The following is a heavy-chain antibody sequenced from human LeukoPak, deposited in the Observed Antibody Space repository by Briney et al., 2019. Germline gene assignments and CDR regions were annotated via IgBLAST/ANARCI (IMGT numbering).Heavy chain of an antibody. CDR3: ARDPGGVDYGDYNPERAFDI. Sequence: SVKVSCKASGGTFSSYAISWVRQAPGQGLEWMGGIIPIFGTANYAQKFQGRVTITADESTSTDYMELSSLRSEDTAVYYCARDPGGVDYGDYNPERAFDIWGQGTMVTVSS. CDR1: GGTFSSYA. J-gene: IGHJ3*02. CDR2: IIPIFGTA. D-gene: IGHD4-17*01. V-gene: IGHV1-69*01.